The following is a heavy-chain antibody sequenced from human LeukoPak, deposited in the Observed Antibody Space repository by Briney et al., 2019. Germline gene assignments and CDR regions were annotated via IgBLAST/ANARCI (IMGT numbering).Heavy chain of an antibody. CDR3: AREGGSYHLDV. CDR1: GFTFSTYA. Sequence: GGSLRLSCAASGFTFSTYAMSWVRQAPGKGLEWVSAISGDGGTIYYADSVKGRFTISRDNAKKLLYLQMSSLRADDTAVYYCAREGGSYHLDVWGQGTTVTVSS. V-gene: IGHV3-23*01. CDR2: ISGDGGTI. D-gene: IGHD1-26*01. J-gene: IGHJ6*02.